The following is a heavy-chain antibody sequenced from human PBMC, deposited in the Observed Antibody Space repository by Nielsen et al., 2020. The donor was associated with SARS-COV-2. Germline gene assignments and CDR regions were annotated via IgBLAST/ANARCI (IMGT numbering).Heavy chain of an antibody. CDR2: ISWNSGSI. CDR3: AKDIYYDSSGYDY. V-gene: IGHV3-9*01. Sequence: SLKISCAASGFTFSIYSMNWVRQAPGKGLEWVSGISWNSGSIGYADSVKGRFTISRDNAKNSLYLQMNSLRAEDTALYYCAKDIYYDSSGYDYWGQGTLVTVSS. J-gene: IGHJ4*02. D-gene: IGHD3-22*01. CDR1: GFTFSIYS.